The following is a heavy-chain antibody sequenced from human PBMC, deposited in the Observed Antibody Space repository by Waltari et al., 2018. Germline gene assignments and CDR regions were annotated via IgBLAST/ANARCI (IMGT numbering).Heavy chain of an antibody. CDR2: IKQDGSEK. CDR3: ARERGLGTTIYYYYGMDV. V-gene: IGHV3-7*01. CDR1: GFTFSSYW. J-gene: IGHJ6*02. Sequence: EVQLVESGGGLVQPGGSLRLSCAASGFTFSSYWMSWVSQAPGKGLEWVANIKQDGSEKYYVDSVKGRFTISRDNAKNSLYLQMNSLRAEDTAVYYCARERGLGTTIYYYYGMDVWGQGTTVTVSS. D-gene: IGHD1-1*01.